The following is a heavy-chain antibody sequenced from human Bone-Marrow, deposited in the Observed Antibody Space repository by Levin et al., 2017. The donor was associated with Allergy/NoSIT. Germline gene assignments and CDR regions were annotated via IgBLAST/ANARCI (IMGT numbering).Heavy chain of an antibody. J-gene: IGHJ6*02. CDR1: GFTFSDYH. D-gene: IGHD5-18*01. V-gene: IGHV3-11*01. CDR3: ARDTGMVTYYDGMDG. CDR2: ITSSGSTI. Sequence: SCAASGFTFSDYHMSWIRQAPGKGLEWVSYITSSGSTIYYADSVKGRFTISRDNAKNSLYLQMNSLRADDTAVYYCARDTGMVTYYDGMDGWGQGTTVTVSS.